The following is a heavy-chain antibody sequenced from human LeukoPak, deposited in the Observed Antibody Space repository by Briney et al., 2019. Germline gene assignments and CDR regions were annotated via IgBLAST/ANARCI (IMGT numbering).Heavy chain of an antibody. Sequence: SVKVSCKASGGTFSSYAISWVRQAPGQGLEWMGGIIPIFGTANYAQKFQGRVTITTDESTSTAYMELSSLRSEDTAVYYCARGGLGMATIRGFDYWAREPWSPSPQ. CDR2: IIPIFGTA. D-gene: IGHD5-24*01. CDR3: ARGGLGMATIRGFDY. CDR1: GGTFSSYA. V-gene: IGHV1-69*05. J-gene: IGHJ4*02.